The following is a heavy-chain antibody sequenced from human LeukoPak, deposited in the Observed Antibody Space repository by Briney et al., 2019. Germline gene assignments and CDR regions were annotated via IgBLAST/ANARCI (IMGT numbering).Heavy chain of an antibody. CDR2: IYYSGST. Sequence: SETLSLTCTVSGGSISSYYWSWIRQPPGKGLEWIGYIYYSGSTNYNPSLKSRVTISVDTSKNQFSLKLSSVTAADTAVYYCARSPTGGDLWGRGTLVTVSS. J-gene: IGHJ2*01. V-gene: IGHV4-59*12. CDR3: ARSPTGGDL. D-gene: IGHD3-16*01. CDR1: GGSISSYY.